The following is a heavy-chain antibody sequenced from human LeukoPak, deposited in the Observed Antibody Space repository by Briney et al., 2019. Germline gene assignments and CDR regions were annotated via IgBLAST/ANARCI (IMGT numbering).Heavy chain of an antibody. CDR1: GFTFSTYS. CDR2: ISSGDSNI. Sequence: QSGGSLRLSCAASGFTFSTYSMNWVRQAPGKGLEWVSYISSGDSNIYYADSVKGRFTISRDNAKNSLYLQMNSLRAEDTAVYYCARVWGYDSSGYYPNDAFDIWGQGTMVTVSS. J-gene: IGHJ3*02. V-gene: IGHV3-48*01. D-gene: IGHD3-22*01. CDR3: ARVWGYDSSGYYPNDAFDI.